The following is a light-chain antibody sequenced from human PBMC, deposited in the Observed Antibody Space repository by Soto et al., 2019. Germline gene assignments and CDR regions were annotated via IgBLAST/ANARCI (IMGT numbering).Light chain of an antibody. CDR2: GAS. J-gene: IGKJ1*01. CDR1: QSVSSSH. V-gene: IGKV3-20*01. Sequence: EIVLTQSPGTLSLSTGERATLSCRASQSVSSSHLAWYQQKPGQAPRLLIYGASRRATGIPDRFSGSGSGTDFTLTISRLEPEDFALYYCEQYGSSPRTFGQGTKVDNK. CDR3: EQYGSSPRT.